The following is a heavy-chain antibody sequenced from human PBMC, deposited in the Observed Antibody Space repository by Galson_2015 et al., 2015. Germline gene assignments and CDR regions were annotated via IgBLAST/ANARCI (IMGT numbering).Heavy chain of an antibody. J-gene: IGHJ4*02. D-gene: IGHD3-16*02. CDR3: ARELFGAGSYRASPLDY. CDR2: IWNDGSNK. CDR1: GFTFSSYG. Sequence: SLRLSCAASGFTFSSYGMHWVRQAPGKGLEWVAVIWNDGSNKYYADSVKGRFTISRDNSKNTLYLQMNSLRAEDTAVYYCARELFGAGSYRASPLDYWGQGTLVTVSS. V-gene: IGHV3-33*01.